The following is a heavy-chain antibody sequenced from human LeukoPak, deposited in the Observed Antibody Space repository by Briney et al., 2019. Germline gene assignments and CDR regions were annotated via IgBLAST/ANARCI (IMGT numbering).Heavy chain of an antibody. V-gene: IGHV4-61*01. J-gene: IGHJ4*02. D-gene: IGHD3-10*01. CDR3: AREDRDDGFDY. CDR1: GGSVSSGSYY. CDR2: IYYSGST. Sequence: PSETLSLTCTVSGGSVSSGSYYWSWIRQPPGKGLEWIGYIYYSGSTNYNPSLKSRVTISVDTSKNQFSLKLSSVTAADTAVYYCAREDRDDGFDYWGQGTLVTVSS.